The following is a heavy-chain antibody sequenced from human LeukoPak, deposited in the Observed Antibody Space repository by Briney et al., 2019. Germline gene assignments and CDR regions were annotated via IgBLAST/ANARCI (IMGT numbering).Heavy chain of an antibody. CDR2: IYTSGST. V-gene: IGHV4-61*02. CDR1: GGSIGSGSYY. Sequence: SQTLSLTCTVSGGSIGSGSYYWSWIRQPAGKGLEWIGRIYTSGSTNYNPSLKSRVTISVDTSKNQFSLKLSSVTAADTAVYYCARGAAAGKGRWSNNWFDPWGQGTLVTVSS. CDR3: ARGAAAGKGRWSNNWFDP. D-gene: IGHD6-13*01. J-gene: IGHJ5*02.